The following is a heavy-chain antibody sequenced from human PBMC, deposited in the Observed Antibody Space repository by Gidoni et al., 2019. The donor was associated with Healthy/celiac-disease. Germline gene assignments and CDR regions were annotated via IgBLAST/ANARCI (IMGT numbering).Heavy chain of an antibody. CDR2: MYWDDDK. V-gene: IGHV2-5*02. J-gene: IGHJ4*02. D-gene: IGHD1-7*01. CDR1: GFSLSTSGVG. CDR3: ANTELSHPFDY. Sequence: QITFKESGPTLVNHTQTLTLTCTFSGFSLSTSGVGVGWIRQPPGKALEWLALMYWDDDKRYSPSLKSRLTITKDTYKNQGVLTMTNMDPVETATYYCANTELSHPFDYWGQGTLVTVSS.